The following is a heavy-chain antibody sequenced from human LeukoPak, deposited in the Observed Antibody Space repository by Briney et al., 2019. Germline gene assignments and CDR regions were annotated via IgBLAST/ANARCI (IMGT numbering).Heavy chain of an antibody. CDR3: ARGGCGGDCYSTDAFDI. CDR1: GYTFTSYG. CDR2: ISAYNGNT. J-gene: IGHJ3*02. Sequence: ASVKVSCKASGYTFTSYGISWVRQAPGQGLERMGWISAYNGNTNYAQKLQGRVTMTTDTSTSTAYMELRSLRSDDTAVYYCARGGCGGDCYSTDAFDIWGQGTMVTVSS. D-gene: IGHD2-21*02. V-gene: IGHV1-18*01.